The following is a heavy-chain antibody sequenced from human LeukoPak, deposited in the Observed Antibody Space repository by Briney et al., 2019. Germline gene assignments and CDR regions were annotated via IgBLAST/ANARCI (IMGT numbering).Heavy chain of an antibody. D-gene: IGHD1-14*01. Sequence: PGGSLRLSCAASGFTFSSYWMSWVRQAPGKGLEWVANIKQDGSEKYYVDSVKGRFTISRDNAKNSLYLQMNSLRAEDTAVYYCATEVSPPVWDYWGQGTLLTVSS. J-gene: IGHJ4*02. CDR1: GFTFSSYW. V-gene: IGHV3-7*01. CDR3: ATEVSPPVWDY. CDR2: IKQDGSEK.